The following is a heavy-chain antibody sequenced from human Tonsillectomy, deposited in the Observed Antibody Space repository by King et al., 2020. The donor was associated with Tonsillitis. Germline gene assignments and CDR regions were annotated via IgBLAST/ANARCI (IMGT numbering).Heavy chain of an antibody. CDR2: INPTVGST. J-gene: IGHJ5*02. CDR3: ASDARELRSSVHWFAP. V-gene: IGHV1-46*01. Sequence: VQLVQSGAEVKKPGASVKLSCKASGYTFTSYYMHWVRQAPGQGLEWMGIINPTVGSTTYAQKFQGRVTMTRDTSTRTVSMELSSLRSEDTAVYYCASDARELRSSVHWFAPWGQGTLVTVSS. CDR1: GYTFTSYY. D-gene: IGHD1-26*01.